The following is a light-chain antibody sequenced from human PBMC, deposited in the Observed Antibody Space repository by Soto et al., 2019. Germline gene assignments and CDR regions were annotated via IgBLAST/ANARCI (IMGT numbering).Light chain of an antibody. CDR1: SSDVGGYSY. V-gene: IGLV2-14*01. J-gene: IGLJ1*01. CDR3: ASYTPSSTYV. CDR2: DVS. Sequence: QSVLTQPASVSGSPGQSIAISCTGTSSDVGGYSYVSWYQQQPGKDPKLVISDVSNRPSGVSDRFSGSKSGNTASLTISGLQTEDEADYYCASYTPSSTYVFGTGTKLTLL.